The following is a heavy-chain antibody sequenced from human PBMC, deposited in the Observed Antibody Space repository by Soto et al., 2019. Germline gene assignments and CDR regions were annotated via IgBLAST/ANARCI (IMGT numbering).Heavy chain of an antibody. Sequence: QVQLQESGPGLVKPSQTLSLTCTVSGGSISSGGYYWTWIRQHPGKGLEWIGHIYYIGTTHYIPSLQSRVTISLDTSKNRFSLKLTSVTAADTALYYCARGGYIYGSDAFDIWGQGTMVTVSS. V-gene: IGHV4-31*03. CDR3: ARGGYIYGSDAFDI. J-gene: IGHJ3*02. D-gene: IGHD5-18*01. CDR1: GGSISSGGYY. CDR2: IYYIGTT.